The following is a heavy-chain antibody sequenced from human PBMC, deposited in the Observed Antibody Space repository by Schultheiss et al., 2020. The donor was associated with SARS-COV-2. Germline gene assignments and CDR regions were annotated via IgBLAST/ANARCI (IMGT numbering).Heavy chain of an antibody. CDR3: ARDSGSYLDY. CDR1: GFTFSSYW. V-gene: IGHV3-30*03. J-gene: IGHJ4*02. D-gene: IGHD1-26*01. CDR2: ISYDGSNK. Sequence: GGSLRLSCAASGFTFSSYWMNWVRQAPGKGLEWVELISYDGSNKYYADSVKGRFTISRDNSKNTLYLQMNSLRPEDTAVYYCARDSGSYLDYWGQGTLVTVSS.